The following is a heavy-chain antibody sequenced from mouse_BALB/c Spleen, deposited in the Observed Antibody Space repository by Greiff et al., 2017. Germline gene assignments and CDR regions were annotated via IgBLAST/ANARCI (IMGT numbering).Heavy chain of an antibody. CDR3: ASRDFDY. Sequence: QVQLQQPGAELVKPGASVKLSCKASGYTFTSYWMHWVKQRPGQGLEWIGEIDPSDSYTNYNQKFKGKATLTVDKSSSTAYMQLSSLTSEDTAVYYCASRDFDYWGQGTTLTVSS. CDR1: GYTFTSYW. J-gene: IGHJ2*01. V-gene: IGHV1-69*02. CDR2: IDPSDSYT.